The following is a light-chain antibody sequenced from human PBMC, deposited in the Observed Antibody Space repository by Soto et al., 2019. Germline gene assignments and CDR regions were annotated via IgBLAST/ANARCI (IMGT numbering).Light chain of an antibody. CDR1: SSNIGSNP. J-gene: IGLJ1*01. CDR2: NND. Sequence: QSVLSQPPSTSGTPGQSVTISCSGSSSNIGSNPVNWYQQVPGAAPKLLIYNNDKRPSGVPDRFSGSKSGTSASLTSRGLQPEDEADYYCAAWDDRLKTYVFGTGTKVTVL. V-gene: IGLV1-44*01. CDR3: AAWDDRLKTYV.